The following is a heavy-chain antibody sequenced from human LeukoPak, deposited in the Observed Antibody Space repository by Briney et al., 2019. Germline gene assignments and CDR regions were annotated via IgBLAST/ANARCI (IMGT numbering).Heavy chain of an antibody. Sequence: GGSLRLSCAASGFTFSYYTMNWVRRAPGKGLEWVSSISTSSSYIYYADSVRGRFTISRDNAKNSLYLQMNSLRAEDTAVYYCASSRYDSSGYYGIIGYWGQGTLVTVSS. CDR2: ISTSSSYI. CDR3: ASSRYDSSGYYGIIGY. J-gene: IGHJ4*02. D-gene: IGHD3-22*01. CDR1: GFTFSYYT. V-gene: IGHV3-21*01.